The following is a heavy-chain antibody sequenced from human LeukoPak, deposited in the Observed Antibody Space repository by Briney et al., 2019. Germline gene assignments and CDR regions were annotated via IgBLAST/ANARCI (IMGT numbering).Heavy chain of an antibody. J-gene: IGHJ5*02. D-gene: IGHD1-26*01. CDR3: ARIEYSGSYYEVWAGT. V-gene: IGHV1-69*13. CDR1: GGTFSSYA. CDR2: IIPIFGTA. Sequence: GASVKVSCKASGGTFSSYAISWVRQAPGQGLEWMGGIIPIFGTANYAQKFQGRVTITADESTSTAYMELSSLRSEDTAVYYCARIEYSGSYYEVWAGTWGQGTLVTVSS.